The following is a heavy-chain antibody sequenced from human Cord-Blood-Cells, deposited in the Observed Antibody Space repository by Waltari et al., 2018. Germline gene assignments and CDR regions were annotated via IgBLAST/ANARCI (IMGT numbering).Heavy chain of an antibody. CDR1: GFTFDDYT. CDR3: AKDGSGSYYSPYFDY. J-gene: IGHJ4*02. CDR2: ISWDGGST. V-gene: IGHV3-43*01. Sequence: EVQLVESGGVVVQPGGSLRLSCAASGFTFDDYTMHWVRQAPGKGLEWVSLISWDGGSTYYADSVKGRFTISRDNSKNSLYLQMNSLRTEDTALYYCAKDGSGSYYSPYFDYWGQGTLVTVSS. D-gene: IGHD3-10*01.